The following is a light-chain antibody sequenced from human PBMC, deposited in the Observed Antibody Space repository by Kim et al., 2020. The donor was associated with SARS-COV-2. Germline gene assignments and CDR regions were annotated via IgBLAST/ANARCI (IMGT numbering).Light chain of an antibody. J-gene: IGLJ3*02. CDR1: SSNMGAGYD. CDR3: QSYDSSLSGSRV. Sequence: VTISCSGGSSNMGAGYDVHCYQQLPGTAPKPLIYGNSNRPSGVPDRFSGSKSGTSASLAITGLQAEDEADYYCQSYDSSLSGSRVFGGGTKLTVL. V-gene: IGLV1-40*01. CDR2: GNS.